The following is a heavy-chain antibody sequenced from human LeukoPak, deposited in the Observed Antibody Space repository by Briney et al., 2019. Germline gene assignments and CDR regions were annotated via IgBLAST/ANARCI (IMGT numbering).Heavy chain of an antibody. CDR3: ARRYCSGGSCYLDY. Sequence: GSLRLSCAASGFTVSSNYMSWVRQAPGKGLEWLSYISSSSTTIYYADSVKGRFTISRDNAKNSLYLQMNSLRDEDTAVYYCARRYCSGGSCYLDYWGQGTLVTVSS. V-gene: IGHV3-48*02. CDR1: GFTVSSNY. CDR2: ISSSSTTI. D-gene: IGHD2-15*01. J-gene: IGHJ4*02.